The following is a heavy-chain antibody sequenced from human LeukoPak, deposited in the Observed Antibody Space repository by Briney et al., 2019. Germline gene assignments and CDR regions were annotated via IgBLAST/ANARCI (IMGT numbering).Heavy chain of an antibody. Sequence: PSETLSLTCTVSGGSISSHYWSWVRQPPGKGLEWIGYIYYSGSTNYNPSLKSRVTISVDTSKNQCSLKLSSVTAADTAVYYCASTNTYYDYVWGSYRFSFDYWGQGTLVTVSS. V-gene: IGHV4-59*11. CDR1: GGSISSHY. D-gene: IGHD3-16*02. CDR3: ASTNTYYDYVWGSYRFSFDY. CDR2: IYYSGST. J-gene: IGHJ4*02.